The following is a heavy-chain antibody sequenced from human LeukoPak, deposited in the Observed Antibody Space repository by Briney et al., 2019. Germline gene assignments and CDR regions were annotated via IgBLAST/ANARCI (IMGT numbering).Heavy chain of an antibody. CDR2: ISSSGGST. Sequence: GGSLRLSCAASGFTFSTYAMSWVRQAPGKGLEWASAISSSGGSTYYTDSVKGRFTISRDKSKNTLYLQMNSLRVEDTALYYCARVIGGNYGGDYWGQGTLVTVSS. CDR3: ARVIGGNYGGDY. J-gene: IGHJ4*02. D-gene: IGHD4-23*01. CDR1: GFTFSTYA. V-gene: IGHV3-23*01.